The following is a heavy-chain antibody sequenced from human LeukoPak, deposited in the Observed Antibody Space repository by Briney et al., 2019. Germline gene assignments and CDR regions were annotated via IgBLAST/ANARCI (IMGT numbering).Heavy chain of an antibody. CDR1: GGSISSGDYY. D-gene: IGHD3-22*01. CDR2: IYYSGST. CDR3: ARERYYYDSSGYIFDY. J-gene: IGHJ4*02. Sequence: PSETLSLTCTVSGGSISSGDYYWSWIRQPPGKGLEWIGYIYYSGSTYYNLSLKSRVTISVDTSKNQFSLKLSSVTAADTAVYYCARERYYYDSSGYIFDYWGQGTLVTVSS. V-gene: IGHV4-30-4*01.